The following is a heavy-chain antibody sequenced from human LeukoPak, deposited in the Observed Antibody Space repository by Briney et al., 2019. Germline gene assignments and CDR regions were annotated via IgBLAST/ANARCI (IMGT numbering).Heavy chain of an antibody. J-gene: IGHJ2*01. CDR1: GFTFSNYA. CDR3: VKRKEPNDYRYFDL. CDR2: ISSNGGST. Sequence: RALRLSCSASGFTFSNYAMHWVRQAPGKGLEHVSAISSNGGSTYYADSVKGRITISRDNSKNTLWLQMSSLRPEDTAVYYCVKRKEPNDYRYFDLWGRGTLVTLSS. D-gene: IGHD1-14*01. V-gene: IGHV3-64D*06.